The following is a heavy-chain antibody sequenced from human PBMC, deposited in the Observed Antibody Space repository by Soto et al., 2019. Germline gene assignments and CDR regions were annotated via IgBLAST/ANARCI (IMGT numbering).Heavy chain of an antibody. CDR3: ARSDRDAFDC. J-gene: IGHJ3*01. Sequence: SETLSLTCTFSVGSISSGGYYCSWIRQHPGKGLEWIGYIYYSGSTYYNPSLKSRVTISVDTSKNQFSLKLSSVTAADTAVYYCARSDRDAFDCWREGTLVNVS. V-gene: IGHV4-31*03. CDR2: IYYSGST. CDR1: VGSISSGGYY.